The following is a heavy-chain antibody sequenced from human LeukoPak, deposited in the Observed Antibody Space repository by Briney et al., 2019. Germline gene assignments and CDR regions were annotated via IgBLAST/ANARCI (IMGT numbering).Heavy chain of an antibody. J-gene: IGHJ5*02. CDR3: ARGHPTKNYDFWSGYDNWFDP. CDR2: IIHIFGTR. D-gene: IGHD3-3*01. V-gene: IGHV1-69*01. CDR1: GGTFSSYT. Sequence: GSSVKVSCKASGGTFSSYTLSWVRQAPGQGLEWMGGIIHIFGTRNYAQKFQGRVTITADESTSTAYMELSSLRSEDTAVYYCARGHPTKNYDFWSGYDNWFDPWGQGTLVNVSS.